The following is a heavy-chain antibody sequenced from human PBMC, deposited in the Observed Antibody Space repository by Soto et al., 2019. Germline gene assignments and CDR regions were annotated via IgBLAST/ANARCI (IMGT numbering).Heavy chain of an antibody. J-gene: IGHJ4*02. CDR3: AKEYYYYGSGSPLSY. Sequence: PGGSLRLSCAASGFTFSSYGMHWVRQAPGKGLEWVAVISYDGSNKYYADSVKGRFTISRDNSKNTLYLQMNSLRAEDTAVYYCAKEYYYYGSGSPLSYWGQGTLVTVPQ. CDR2: ISYDGSNK. D-gene: IGHD3-10*01. V-gene: IGHV3-30*18. CDR1: GFTFSSYG.